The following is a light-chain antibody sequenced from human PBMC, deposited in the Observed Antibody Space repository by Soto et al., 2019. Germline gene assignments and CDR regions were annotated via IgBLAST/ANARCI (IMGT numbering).Light chain of an antibody. V-gene: IGKV3-20*01. J-gene: IGKJ5*01. CDR1: QSVSSSY. CDR2: GAS. Sequence: EIVLTQSPGTLSLSPGERATLSCRASQSVSSSYLAWYQQKPGQAPRLLIYGASSRATGIPDRFSGSGSGTDFTLTISRLEPEDFAVYYCQQYGSSPPITLGQGTQLEIK. CDR3: QQYGSSPPIT.